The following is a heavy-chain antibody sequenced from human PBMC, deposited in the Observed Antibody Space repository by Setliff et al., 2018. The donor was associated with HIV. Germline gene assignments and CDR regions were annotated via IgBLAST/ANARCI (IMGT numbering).Heavy chain of an antibody. Sequence: PGESLKISCKASGYSFTNYWIGWVRQMPGKGLEWMGIIYPGDSDTRYSPSFQGQVTISADKSISTAYLPWSSLKASDTAMYYCARQRSIAARPNSAFDIWGQGTMVTVSS. V-gene: IGHV5-51*01. J-gene: IGHJ3*02. CDR1: GYSFTNYW. CDR3: ARQRSIAARPNSAFDI. CDR2: IYPGDSDT. D-gene: IGHD6-6*01.